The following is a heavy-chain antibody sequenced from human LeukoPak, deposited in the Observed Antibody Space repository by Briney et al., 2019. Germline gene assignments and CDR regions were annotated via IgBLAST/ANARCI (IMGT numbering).Heavy chain of an antibody. Sequence: ASVKVSFKASGYTFTIYGISWVRQAPGQGLEWMGWISAYNGNTNYAQKLQGRVTMTTDTSTSTAYMELRSLRSDDTAVYYCARGGGALMVRGVMALYYYYGMDFWRQGTTVTVSS. CDR1: GYTFTIYG. CDR2: ISAYNGNT. D-gene: IGHD3-10*01. J-gene: IGHJ6*02. CDR3: ARGGGALMVRGVMALYYYYGMDF. V-gene: IGHV1-18*01.